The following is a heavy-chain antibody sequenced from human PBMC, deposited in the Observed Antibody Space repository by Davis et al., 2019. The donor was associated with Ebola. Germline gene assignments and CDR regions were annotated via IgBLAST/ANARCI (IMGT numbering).Heavy chain of an antibody. CDR1: GGSFSGYY. Sequence: PSETLSLTCAVYGGSFSGYYWSWIRQPPGKGLEWIGEINHSGSTNYNPSLKSRVTISIDTSKNQFSLKLSSVTAADTAVYYCSLYCSSTSCYLRNMDVWGQGTTVTVSS. J-gene: IGHJ6*02. V-gene: IGHV4-34*01. CDR3: SLYCSSTSCYLRNMDV. D-gene: IGHD2-2*01. CDR2: INHSGST.